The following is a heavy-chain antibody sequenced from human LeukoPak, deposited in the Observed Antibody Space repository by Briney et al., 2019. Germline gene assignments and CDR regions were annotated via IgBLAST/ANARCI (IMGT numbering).Heavy chain of an antibody. D-gene: IGHD6-19*01. CDR3: GKVSSGWWDY. V-gene: IGHV3-23*01. Sequence: GGSLRLSCAPSGFTFSSYAMSWVRQAPGKGLEWVSAISGSGGSTYYPDSVKGRFTISRDNSKNTLYRQMNSLRAEDTAVYYCGKVSSGWWDYWGQRTLVTVSS. CDR1: GFTFSSYA. CDR2: ISGSGGST. J-gene: IGHJ4*02.